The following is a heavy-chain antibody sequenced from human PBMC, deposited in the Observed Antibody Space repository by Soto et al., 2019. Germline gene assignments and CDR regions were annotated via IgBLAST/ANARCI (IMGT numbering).Heavy chain of an antibody. CDR2: IYYSGTT. CDR1: GGSISSEGYY. CDR3: ARGRGYSYGPYYFDY. D-gene: IGHD5-18*01. J-gene: IGHJ4*02. V-gene: IGHV4-31*03. Sequence: PSETLSLTCTVSGGSISSEGYYWSWFRQLPGKGLEWIGDIYYSGTTYHNPSLRSRLTISGDASKSQFSLKLSSVTAADTALYYCARGRGYSYGPYYFDYWGQGTLVTVSS.